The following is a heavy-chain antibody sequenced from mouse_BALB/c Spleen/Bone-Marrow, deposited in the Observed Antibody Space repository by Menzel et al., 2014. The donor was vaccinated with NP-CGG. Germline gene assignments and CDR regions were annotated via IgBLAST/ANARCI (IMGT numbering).Heavy chain of an antibody. CDR2: IDPANGNT. D-gene: IGHD1-1*01. CDR1: GFNIKDYY. J-gene: IGHJ3*01. Sequence: EVQLQESGAELVRSGASVKLSCTASGFNIKDYYMHWVKQRPEQGLEWIGWIDPANGNTKYDPKFQGKATITADTSSNTAYLQLSSLTSEDTAVYYCASYYYGSSLFAYWGQGTLVTVSA. V-gene: IGHV14-3*02. CDR3: ASYYYGSSLFAY.